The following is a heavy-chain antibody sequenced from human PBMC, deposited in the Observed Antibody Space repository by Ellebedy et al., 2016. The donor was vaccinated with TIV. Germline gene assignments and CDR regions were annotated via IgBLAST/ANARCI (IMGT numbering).Heavy chain of an antibody. CDR3: TRDLTTLAAAGTGIYYYTMDV. D-gene: IGHD6-13*01. J-gene: IGHJ6*02. CDR1: GFTFGDYA. CDR2: IRSEAYGGTT. V-gene: IGHV3-49*04. Sequence: LSLTXAASGFTFGDYAMSWVRQAPGKGLEWVSFIRSEAYGGTTEYAASVKGRFTISRDDSKSIAYLQMNSLKAEDTAVYYCTRDLTTLAAAGTGIYYYTMDVWGQGTTVTVSS.